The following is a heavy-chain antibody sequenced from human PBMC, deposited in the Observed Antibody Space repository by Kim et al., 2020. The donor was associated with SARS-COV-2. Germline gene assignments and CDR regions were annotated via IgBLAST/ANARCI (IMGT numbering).Heavy chain of an antibody. CDR1: GFTFSSYG. CDR3: AREGGMDSSSWYMVSSGSFDI. CDR2: ISYDGSNK. D-gene: IGHD6-13*01. J-gene: IGHJ3*02. Sequence: GGSLRLSCAASGFTFSSYGMHWVRQAPGKGLEWVAVISYDGSNKYYADSVKGRFTISRDNSKNTLYLQMNSLRAEDTAVYYCAREGGMDSSSWYMVSSGSFDIWGQGTMVTVSS. V-gene: IGHV3-33*05.